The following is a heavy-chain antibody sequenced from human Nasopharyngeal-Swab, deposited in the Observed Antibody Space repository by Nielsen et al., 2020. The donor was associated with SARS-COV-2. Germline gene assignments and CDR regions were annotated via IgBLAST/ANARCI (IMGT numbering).Heavy chain of an antibody. CDR1: GVTFGTFD. J-gene: IGHJ3*02. D-gene: IGHD4-23*01. Sequence: GGSLRLSCGTSGVTFGTFDMGWVRQASGKGLEWVSVISGSGASTYYGDSVRGRFVISRDNSKNNLYLQMNNLKVEEAAIYCCVKKGQRWLADDAFDTWGQGTLVTVSS. V-gene: IGHV3-23*02. CDR2: ISGSGAST. CDR3: VKKGQRWLADDAFDT.